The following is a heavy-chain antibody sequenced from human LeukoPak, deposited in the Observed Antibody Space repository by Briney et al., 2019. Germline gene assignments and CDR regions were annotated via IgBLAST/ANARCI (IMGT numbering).Heavy chain of an antibody. CDR3: AAMKSGGN. J-gene: IGHJ4*02. D-gene: IGHD1-14*01. Sequence: GGSLRLSCAASGFPFDSYTLNWFRQAPGKGLEWVSTISGSGVSTYYADSVKGRFTISRENSKNTLYVQMNSLRAEDTAVYYCAAMKSGGNWGLGTLVTVSS. V-gene: IGHV3-23*01. CDR2: ISGSGVST. CDR1: GFPFDSYT.